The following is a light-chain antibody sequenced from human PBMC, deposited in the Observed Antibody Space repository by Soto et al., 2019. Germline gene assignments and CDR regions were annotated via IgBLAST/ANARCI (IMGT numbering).Light chain of an antibody. Sequence: IYLAQSPATLSLSHGETATVSCRASQSVSSYLAWYQQKPGQDPRLLIYDASNRATGIPARFSGSGSGTDFTLTISSLEPEDFAVYYCQQRSNWSLTFGGGTKVDIK. CDR3: QQRSNWSLT. CDR1: QSVSSY. CDR2: DAS. J-gene: IGKJ4*01. V-gene: IGKV3-11*01.